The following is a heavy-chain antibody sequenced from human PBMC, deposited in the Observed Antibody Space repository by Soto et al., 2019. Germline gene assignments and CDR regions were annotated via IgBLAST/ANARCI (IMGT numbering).Heavy chain of an antibody. D-gene: IGHD4-17*01. CDR2: IYSSGST. CDR3: ARVLWSTVSPTRDSWFAP. Sequence: QVQLQESGPGLVKPSQTLSLTCTVSGGSISSGGYYWSWIRQHPGKGLEGIGYIYSSGSTFYNPSLKSRVTISVDTSKNQFSLNLNSVTAADTAVYYCARVLWSTVSPTRDSWFAPWGQGALVTVSS. CDR1: GGSISSGGYY. V-gene: IGHV4-31*03. J-gene: IGHJ5*02.